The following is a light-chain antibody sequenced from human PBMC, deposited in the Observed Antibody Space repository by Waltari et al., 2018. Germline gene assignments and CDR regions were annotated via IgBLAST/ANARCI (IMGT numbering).Light chain of an antibody. CDR3: SSYTSSSRVV. CDR1: SSDVGGYTY. Sequence: QTALTQPASVSGSPGQSIPISCPGTSSDVGGYTYVPWYQQHPGKAPKLMIYEVSNRPAGVSNRFSGSKSGNTASLTISGLQAEDEADYYCSSYTSSSRVVFGGGTKLTVL. J-gene: IGLJ3*02. CDR2: EVS. V-gene: IGLV2-14*01.